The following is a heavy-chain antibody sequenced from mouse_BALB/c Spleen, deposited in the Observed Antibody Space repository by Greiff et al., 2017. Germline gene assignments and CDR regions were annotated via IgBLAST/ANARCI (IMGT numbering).Heavy chain of an antibody. J-gene: IGHJ4*01. V-gene: IGHV1-14*01. CDR3: ARVYYGSSNYAMDY. CDR1: GYTFTSYV. CDR2: INPYNDGT. Sequence: VQLKESGPELVKPGASVKMSCKASGYTFTSYVMHWVKQKPGQGLEWIGYINPYNDGTKYNEKFKGKATLTSDKSSSTAYMELSSLTSEDSAVYYCARVYYGSSNYAMDYWGQGTSVTVSS. D-gene: IGHD1-1*01.